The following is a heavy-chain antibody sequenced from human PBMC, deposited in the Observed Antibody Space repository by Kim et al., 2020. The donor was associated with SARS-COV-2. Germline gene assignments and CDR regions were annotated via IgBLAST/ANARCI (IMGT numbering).Heavy chain of an antibody. J-gene: IGHJ6*01. CDR3: AKAVLRWGYYYYYCMDV. CDR2: ISYDGSNK. CDR1: GFTFNTYG. V-gene: IGHV3-30*18. D-gene: IGHD1-26*01. Sequence: GGSLRLSCAASGFTFNTYGMYWVRQAPGKGLEWVAVISYDGSNKYYADSVKGRFTISRDNSKNTLYLQMNSLRAEDTALYYCAKAVLRWGYYYYYCMDV.